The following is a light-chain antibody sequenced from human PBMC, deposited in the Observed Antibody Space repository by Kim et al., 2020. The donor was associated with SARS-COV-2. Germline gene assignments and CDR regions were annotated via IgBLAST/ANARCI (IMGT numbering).Light chain of an antibody. J-gene: IGKJ1*01. CDR1: QGISTS. V-gene: IGKV1D-16*01. Sequence: DIQMTQSPSSLSASVGDTVTITCRASQGISTSLAWYQQKPEKAPKSLLYGASSLQSGVPSRFSGSGSGTDFTLTISSLQPEDFATYYCQQYSTDPRTFGQGTKVDIK. CDR2: GAS. CDR3: QQYSTDPRT.